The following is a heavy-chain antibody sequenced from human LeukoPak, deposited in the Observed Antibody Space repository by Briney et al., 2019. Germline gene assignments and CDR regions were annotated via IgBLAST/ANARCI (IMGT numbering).Heavy chain of an antibody. Sequence: SETLSLTCTVSGGSISSYYWSWIRQPPGKGLEWIGYIYYSESTNYNPSLKSRVTISVDTSKNQFSLKLSSVTAADTAVYYCARDQDRAVSGFDYWGQGTLVTVSS. CDR3: ARDQDRAVSGFDY. D-gene: IGHD1-14*01. CDR1: GGSISSYY. J-gene: IGHJ4*02. V-gene: IGHV4-59*01. CDR2: IYYSEST.